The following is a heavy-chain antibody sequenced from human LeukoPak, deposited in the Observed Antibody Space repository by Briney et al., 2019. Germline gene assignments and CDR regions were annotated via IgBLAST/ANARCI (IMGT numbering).Heavy chain of an antibody. V-gene: IGHV1-46*01. J-gene: IGHJ4*02. CDR3: ARDFWVTTVSTPDY. CDR2: INPRGGST. Sequence: ASVKVSCKASGYTFTRYYMHWVRQAPGQGLEWMGIINPRGGSTSYAQKFQGRVTMTRDTSTSTAYVELSSLRSEDTAVYYCARDFWVTTVSTPDYWGQGTLVTVSS. D-gene: IGHD4-11*01. CDR1: GYTFTRYY.